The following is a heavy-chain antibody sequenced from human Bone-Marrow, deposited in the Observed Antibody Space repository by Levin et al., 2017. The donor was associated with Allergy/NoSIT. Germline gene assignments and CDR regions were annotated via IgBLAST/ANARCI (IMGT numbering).Heavy chain of an antibody. CDR3: AKDGGSCYSVRNHWFDP. D-gene: IGHD2-15*01. CDR2: ISYDGSNK. CDR1: GFTFSSYG. Sequence: PGGSLRLSCAASGFTFSSYGMHWVRQAPGKGLEWVAVISYDGSNKYYADSVKGRFTISRDNSKNTLYLQMNSLRAEDTAVYYCAKDGGSCYSVRNHWFDPWGQGTLVTVSS. J-gene: IGHJ5*02. V-gene: IGHV3-30*18.